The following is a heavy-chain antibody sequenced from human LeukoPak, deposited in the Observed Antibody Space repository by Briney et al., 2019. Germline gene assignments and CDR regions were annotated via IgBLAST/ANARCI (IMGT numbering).Heavy chain of an antibody. Sequence: PGGSLRLSCAASGFTFNNYAMTWVRQAPGKGLEWVSAITGTGAYTNYADSVKGRFTISRDNSKNTLYLQMNSLRAEDTAVYYCAKVKVAAAVYDYWGQGTLVTVSS. J-gene: IGHJ4*02. V-gene: IGHV3-23*01. CDR3: AKVKVAAAVYDY. CDR2: ITGTGAYT. CDR1: GFTFNNYA. D-gene: IGHD6-13*01.